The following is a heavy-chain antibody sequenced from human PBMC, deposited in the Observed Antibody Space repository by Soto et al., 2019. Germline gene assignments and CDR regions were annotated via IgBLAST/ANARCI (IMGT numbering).Heavy chain of an antibody. D-gene: IGHD3-10*01. CDR1: DASITNFF. V-gene: IGHV4-4*07. CDR2: LYLGGAP. Sequence: QVQIQESGPGLVTPSDTLSLTCTVSDASITNFFWNWVRQPAGGPLEWIGRLYLGGAPTYNPSLRSRLFISADTSKNQVSLKLTSVTAADTAVHYCAADSGRGGRAFDHWGHGALATVSS. CDR3: AADSGRGGRAFDH. J-gene: IGHJ4*01.